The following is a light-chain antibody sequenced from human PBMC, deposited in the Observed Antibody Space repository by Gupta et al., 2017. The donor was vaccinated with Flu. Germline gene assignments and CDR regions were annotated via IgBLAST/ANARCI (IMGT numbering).Light chain of an antibody. CDR1: NIATRS. V-gene: IGLV3-9*01. CDR3: HASDSFTASV. J-gene: IGLJ3*02. Sequence: SSELTKPFSVSVALGQTARTTCGGKNIATRSVHWYQQKPGQAPVLIIDRNNNRASGSPERFAASKAEKTASLTIIGAQAGDEADYYCHASDSFTASVFGGGTKVTVL. CDR2: RNN.